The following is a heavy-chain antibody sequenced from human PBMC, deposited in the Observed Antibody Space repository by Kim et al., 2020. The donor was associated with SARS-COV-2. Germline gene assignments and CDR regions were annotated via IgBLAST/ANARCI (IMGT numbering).Heavy chain of an antibody. CDR3: AKLPRGSGGDY. V-gene: IGHV3-30*18. D-gene: IGHD2-15*01. CDR1: GFTFSSYG. J-gene: IGHJ4*02. CDR2: ISYDGSNK. Sequence: GGSLRLSCAASGFTFSSYGMHWVRQAPGKGLEWVAVISYDGSNKYYADSVKGRFTISRDNSKNTLYLQMNSLRAEDTAVYYCAKLPRGSGGDYWGQGTLVTVSS.